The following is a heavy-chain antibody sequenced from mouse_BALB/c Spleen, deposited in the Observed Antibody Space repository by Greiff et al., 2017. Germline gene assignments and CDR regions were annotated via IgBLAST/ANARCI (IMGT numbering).Heavy chain of an antibody. V-gene: IGHV1-4*01. CDR1: GYTFTSYT. D-gene: IGHD1-1*02. CDR3: ARWWPGYAMDY. Sequence: QVQLKESGAELARPGASVKMSCKASGYTFTSYTMHWVKQRPGQGLEWIGYINPSSGYTNYNQKFKDKATLTADKSSSTAYMQLSSLTSEDSAVYYCARWWPGYAMDYWGQGTSVTVSS. CDR2: INPSSGYT. J-gene: IGHJ4*01.